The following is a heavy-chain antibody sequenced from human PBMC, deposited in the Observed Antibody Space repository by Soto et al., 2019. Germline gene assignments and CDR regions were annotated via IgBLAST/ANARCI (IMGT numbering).Heavy chain of an antibody. D-gene: IGHD4-17*01. CDR1: GGTFSSYA. V-gene: IGHV1-69*13. Sequence: SVKVSCKASGGTFSSYAISWVRQAPGQGLEWMGGIITIFGKANYAQKFQGRVTITEDESTSTDYMELSSRRSEDTAVYYCARDYGGKSSYYYYGMDVWG. CDR2: IITIFGKA. CDR3: ARDYGGKSSYYYYGMDV. J-gene: IGHJ6*02.